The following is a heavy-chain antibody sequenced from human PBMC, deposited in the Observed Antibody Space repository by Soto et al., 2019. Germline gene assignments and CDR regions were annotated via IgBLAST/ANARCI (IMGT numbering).Heavy chain of an antibody. CDR1: GYTFTSYD. CDR3: ARSDITMVRGVPRDYMDV. Sequence: ASVKVSCKASGYTFTSYDINWVRQATGQGLEWMGWMNPNSGNTGYAQKFQGRVTMTRNTSISTAYMELSSLRSEDTAVYYCARSDITMVRGVPRDYMDVWGKGTTVTVSS. D-gene: IGHD3-10*01. CDR2: MNPNSGNT. J-gene: IGHJ6*03. V-gene: IGHV1-8*01.